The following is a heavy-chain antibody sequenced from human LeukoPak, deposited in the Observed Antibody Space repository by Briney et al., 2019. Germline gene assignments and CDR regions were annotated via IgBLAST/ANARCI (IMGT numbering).Heavy chain of an antibody. CDR1: GYTFTSYG. Sequence: ASVKVSCKASGYTFTSYGISRVRQAPGQGLEWMGWISAYNGNTNYAQKLQGRVTMTTDTSTSTAYMELSSLRSEDTAVYYCAGTAPTSYYYYYMDVWGKGTTVTVSS. CDR3: AGTAPTSYYYYYMDV. J-gene: IGHJ6*03. D-gene: IGHD5-18*01. V-gene: IGHV1-18*01. CDR2: ISAYNGNT.